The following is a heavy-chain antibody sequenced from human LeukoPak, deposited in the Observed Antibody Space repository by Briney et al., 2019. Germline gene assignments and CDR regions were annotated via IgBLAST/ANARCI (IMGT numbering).Heavy chain of an antibody. Sequence: SAGSLSLSCAASGFTFSSYAMSWLRQAPGKGLEWVSAISTSSASKNYADSVKGRFTISRDNTKTTMSLQMNRLRAEDKAAYYCAKVDGGCSDGSVDYWGQGTWVTVSS. D-gene: IGHD5-18*01. J-gene: IGHJ4*02. CDR2: ISTSSASK. V-gene: IGHV3-23*01. CDR1: GFTFSSYA. CDR3: AKVDGGCSDGSVDY.